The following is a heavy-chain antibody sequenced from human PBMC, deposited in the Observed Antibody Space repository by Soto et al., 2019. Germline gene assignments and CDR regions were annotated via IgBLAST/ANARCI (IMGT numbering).Heavy chain of an antibody. J-gene: IGHJ5*02. Sequence: QVQLVESGGGVVQPGRSLRLSCAASGFTFSSYAMHWVRQAPGKGLEWVAVISYDGSNKYYADSVKGRFTISRDNSKNTLYLQMNSLRAEDTAVYYCARADVVVDATFAPWGQGTLVTVSS. CDR1: GFTFSSYA. CDR2: ISYDGSNK. D-gene: IGHD2-15*01. CDR3: ARADVVVDATFAP. V-gene: IGHV3-30-3*01.